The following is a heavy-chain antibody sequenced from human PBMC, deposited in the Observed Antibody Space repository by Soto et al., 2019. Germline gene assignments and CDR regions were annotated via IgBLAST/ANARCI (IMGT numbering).Heavy chain of an antibody. CDR3: ARAIDYKGYFDY. Sequence: ASVKVSCKASGYTFTSYGTSWVRQAPGQGLEWMGWISAYNGNTNYAQKLQGRVTMTPDTSTSTAFMELRSLRSDDTAVYSCARAIDYKGYFDYWGQGTLVTVSS. V-gene: IGHV1-18*01. CDR1: GYTFTSYG. D-gene: IGHD3-16*01. CDR2: ISAYNGNT. J-gene: IGHJ4*02.